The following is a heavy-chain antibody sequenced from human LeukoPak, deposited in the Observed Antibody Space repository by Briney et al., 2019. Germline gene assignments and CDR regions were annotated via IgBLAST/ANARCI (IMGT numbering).Heavy chain of an antibody. J-gene: IGHJ6*02. Sequence: GGSLRLSCAASGFTFSDYYMSWIRQAPGKGLEWVSYISSSGSTIYYADSVKGRFTISRDNAKNSLYLQMNSLRAEDTAVYYCARLDAEGYDFWSGYNQNRDSSYYYYGMDVWGQGTTVTVSS. CDR1: GFTFSDYY. CDR2: ISSSGSTI. CDR3: ARLDAEGYDFWSGYNQNRDSSYYYYGMDV. D-gene: IGHD3-3*01. V-gene: IGHV3-11*01.